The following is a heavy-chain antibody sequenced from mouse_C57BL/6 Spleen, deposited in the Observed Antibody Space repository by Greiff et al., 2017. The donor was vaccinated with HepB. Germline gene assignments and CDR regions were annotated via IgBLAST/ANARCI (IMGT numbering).Heavy chain of an antibody. V-gene: IGHV1-63*01. CDR3: ARRGSNYRYFDV. J-gene: IGHJ1*03. CDR1: GYTFANYW. Sequence: VQLQQSGAELVRPGTSVKMSCKASGYTFANYWIGWAKQRPGHGLEWIGDIYPGGGYTNYNEKFKGKATLTADNSSSTAYMQFSSLTSEDSAIYYCARRGSNYRYFDVWGTGTTVTVSS. D-gene: IGHD2-5*01. CDR2: IYPGGGYT.